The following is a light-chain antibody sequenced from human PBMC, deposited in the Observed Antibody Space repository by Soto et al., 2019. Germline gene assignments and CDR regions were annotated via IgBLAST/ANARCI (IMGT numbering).Light chain of an antibody. CDR3: SSKRDSSTLFV. V-gene: IGLV2-14*01. CDR2: EVT. CDR1: SSDVGAYNY. J-gene: IGLJ1*01. Sequence: QSVLTQPASVSLSPGHSITISCTGTSSDVGAYNYVSWYQHHPGKVPKLLIYEVTNRPSGVSDRFSGSKSGNTASLTISGLQAEDEADYYCSSKRDSSTLFVFGTGTKVTVL.